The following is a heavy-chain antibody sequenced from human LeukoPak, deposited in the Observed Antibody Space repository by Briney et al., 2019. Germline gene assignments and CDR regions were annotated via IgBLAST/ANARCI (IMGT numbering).Heavy chain of an antibody. CDR2: IYYSGST. CDR1: GGSISSGDYY. J-gene: IGHJ4*02. CDR3: ARAPAYYDFWSGYCDY. D-gene: IGHD3-3*01. V-gene: IGHV4-30-4*08. Sequence: PSETLSLTCTVSGGSISSGDYYWSWIRQPPGKGLEWIGYIYYSGSTYYNPSLKSRVTISVDTSKNQFSLKLSSVTAADTAVYYCARAPAYYDFWSGYCDYWGQGTLVTVSS.